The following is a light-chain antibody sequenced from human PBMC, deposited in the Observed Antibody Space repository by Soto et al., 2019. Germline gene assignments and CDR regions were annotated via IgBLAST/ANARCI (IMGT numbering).Light chain of an antibody. CDR1: SSDIGSNNY. CDR2: EVS. Sequence: QSALTQPDSVSGSPGQSITISCTGTSSDIGSNNYVSWFQQRPGKAPTLIIYEVSNRPSGVSTHFSGSKSGNTASLTISGLLHEDEAEYYCSSYTTTTRLFGGGTKLTVL. CDR3: SSYTTTTRL. V-gene: IGLV2-14*01. J-gene: IGLJ3*02.